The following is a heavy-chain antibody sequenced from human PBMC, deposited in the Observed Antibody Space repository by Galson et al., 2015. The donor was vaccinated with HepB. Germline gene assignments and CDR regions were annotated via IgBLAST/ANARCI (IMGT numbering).Heavy chain of an antibody. CDR2: MSYDGSDK. CDR1: GFSFSSYS. V-gene: IGHV3-30*04. CDR3: ARGVRWLQNEWYFDL. D-gene: IGHD5-24*01. Sequence: SLRLSCATSGFSFSSYSMHWVRQAPGKGLEWVAIMSYDGSDKYYAASMKGRFTISRDNSKNTLYLQMDSLTAEDTAVYFRARGVRWLQNEWYFDLWGRGTLVTVSS. J-gene: IGHJ2*01.